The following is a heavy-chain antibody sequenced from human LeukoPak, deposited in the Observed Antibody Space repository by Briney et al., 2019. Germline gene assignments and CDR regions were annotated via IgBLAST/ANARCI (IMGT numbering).Heavy chain of an antibody. J-gene: IGHJ5*02. Sequence: GGSLRLSCTASGFTLSTYTMNWVRQALGKGLEGVSYISSTSTTKYYADSVKGRFTISRDNSKNSLDLQMNRLTAEDTAVYYCARDRSLVDGDYGVWFDAWGQGSLVTVSS. V-gene: IGHV3-48*04. D-gene: IGHD4-17*01. CDR3: ARDRSLVDGDYGVWFDA. CDR1: GFTLSTYT. CDR2: ISSTSTTK.